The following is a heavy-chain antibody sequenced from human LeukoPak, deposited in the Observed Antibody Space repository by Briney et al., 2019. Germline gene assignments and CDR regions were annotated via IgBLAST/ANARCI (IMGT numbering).Heavy chain of an antibody. CDR3: AREGEYCSSTNCHFDY. V-gene: IGHV3-30-3*01. D-gene: IGHD2-2*01. Sequence: GGSLRLSCAVSGFTFCSVVVHRVRQAPGTGLKWVAVISYDGSNKDYADSVKGRFTISRDNSKNTLYLQMNSLRAEDTAVYYCAREGEYCSSTNCHFDYWGQGTLVTVSS. CDR1: GFTFCSVV. CDR2: ISYDGSNK. J-gene: IGHJ4*02.